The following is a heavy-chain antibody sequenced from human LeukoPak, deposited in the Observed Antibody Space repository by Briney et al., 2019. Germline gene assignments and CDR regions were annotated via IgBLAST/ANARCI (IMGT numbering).Heavy chain of an antibody. CDR3: ARGLEWLTRRHTWFDP. D-gene: IGHD3-3*01. J-gene: IGHJ5*02. CDR1: GGTFSNHA. V-gene: IGHV1-18*01. Sequence: GASVKVSCKASGGTFSNHAVTWVRQAPGQGLEWMGWISAYNGNTNYAQKLQGRVTMTTDTSTSTAYMELRSLRSDDTAVYYCARGLEWLTRRHTWFDPWGQGTLVTVSS. CDR2: ISAYNGNT.